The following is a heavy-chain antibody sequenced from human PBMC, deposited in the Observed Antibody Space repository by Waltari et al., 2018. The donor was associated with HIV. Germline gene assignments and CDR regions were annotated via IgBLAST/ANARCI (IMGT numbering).Heavy chain of an antibody. Sequence: EVQLVQSGAEVKKPGESLKISCKGSGYNFTTYWIGWVRQMPGKGLEWMGSIYPVDSVTRYSPAFRGQVTISADKSMSTGYLQWSSLQASDTAIYYCARLGYCSSARCPSGYYYSYGMGVWGQGTTVTVSS. V-gene: IGHV5-51*01. CDR2: IYPVDSVT. J-gene: IGHJ6*02. D-gene: IGHD2-2*01. CDR1: GYNFTTYW. CDR3: ARLGYCSSARCPSGYYYSYGMGV.